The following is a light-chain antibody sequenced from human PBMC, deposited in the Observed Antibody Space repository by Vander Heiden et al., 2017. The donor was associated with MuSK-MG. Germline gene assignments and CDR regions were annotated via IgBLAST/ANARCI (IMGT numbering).Light chain of an antibody. CDR1: QGISDS. CDR3: QQYDSVPPWT. J-gene: IGKJ1*01. V-gene: IGKV1-NL1*01. Sequence: RVTITCRASQGISDSLAWHQQKPGTAPKLLLSAASRLERGVPSRFSGSGYGTEYTLTISSRQPEDIAAYYCQQYDSVPPWTFGQGTKVEIK. CDR2: AAS.